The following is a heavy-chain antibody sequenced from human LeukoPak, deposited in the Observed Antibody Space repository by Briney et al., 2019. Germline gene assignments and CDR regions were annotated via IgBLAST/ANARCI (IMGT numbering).Heavy chain of an antibody. D-gene: IGHD6-19*01. V-gene: IGHV3-23*01. CDR1: GFTFSSYA. Sequence: GGSLRLSCAASGFTFSSYAMSWVRQAPGKGLEWVSAMSGSGGSTYYADSVKSRFTISRDNSKNTLYLQMNSLRAEDTAVYYCAKKGYSSGSETFDYWGQGTLVTVSS. CDR2: MSGSGGST. J-gene: IGHJ4*02. CDR3: AKKGYSSGSETFDY.